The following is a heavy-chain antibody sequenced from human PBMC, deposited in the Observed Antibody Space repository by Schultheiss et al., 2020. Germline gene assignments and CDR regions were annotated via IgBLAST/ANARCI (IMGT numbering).Heavy chain of an antibody. D-gene: IGHD1-26*01. Sequence: KVSCAGSGFTFSSYCMSWVRQAPGKGLEWVGRIRSKANSYATAYAASVKGRFTISRDDSKNTAYLQMNSLRAEDTAVYYCARGRSGFDYWGQGTLVTVSS. J-gene: IGHJ4*02. CDR2: IRSKANSYAT. V-gene: IGHV3-73*01. CDR1: GFTFSSYC. CDR3: ARGRSGFDY.